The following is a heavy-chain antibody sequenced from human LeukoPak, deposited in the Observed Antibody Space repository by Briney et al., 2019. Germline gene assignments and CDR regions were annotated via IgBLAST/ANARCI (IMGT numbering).Heavy chain of an antibody. J-gene: IGHJ1*01. CDR3: ATYSSSNGREFQY. CDR2: IQQHGSET. D-gene: IGHD2-2*01. Sequence: GGSLRLSCAASGFTFSSYSMNWVRQAPGKGLEWVANIQQHGSETYYGDSVKGRFTISRGNAKNSLYLQMNSLRAEDTAVYYCATYSSSNGREFQYWGQGTLVTVSS. V-gene: IGHV3-7*01. CDR1: GFTFSSYS.